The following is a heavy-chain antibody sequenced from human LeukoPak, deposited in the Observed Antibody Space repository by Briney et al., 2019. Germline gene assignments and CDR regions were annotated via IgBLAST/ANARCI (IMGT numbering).Heavy chain of an antibody. CDR1: RDSFSGFY. D-gene: IGHD3-16*02. CDR2: ISYSGTP. V-gene: IGHV4-34*01. Sequence: SETLSLTCAVYRDSFSGFYWTWVRQAPGKGLEWIGEISYSGTPRYNPSLNSRITVTLDTSKKQISLNLSPVTAADTAVYYCVRGNVIPYHSVADEYYYSMDVWGKGTAVIVSS. CDR3: VRGNVIPYHSVADEYYYSMDV. J-gene: IGHJ6*03.